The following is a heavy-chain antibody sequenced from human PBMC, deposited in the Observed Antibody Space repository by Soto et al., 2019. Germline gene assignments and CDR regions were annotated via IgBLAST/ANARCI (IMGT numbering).Heavy chain of an antibody. V-gene: IGHV1-3*01. D-gene: IGHD6-19*01. CDR1: GYIFTNYV. CDR3: ARDRGEWLGGAFDI. J-gene: IGHJ3*02. CDR2: INVGNGNT. Sequence: QVHLVQSGAEVKKPGASVKVSCKASGYIFTNYVMHWVRQAPGQRLEWMGWINVGNGNTKSSQKFQGRVTITRDTSASTAYMELSSLRSEDTAVYYCARDRGEWLGGAFDIWGQGTMVTVSS.